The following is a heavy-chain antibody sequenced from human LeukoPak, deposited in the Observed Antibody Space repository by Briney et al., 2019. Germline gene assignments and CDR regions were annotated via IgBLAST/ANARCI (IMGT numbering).Heavy chain of an antibody. Sequence: ASETLSLTCTVSGGSISSYYWSWIRQPPGKGLEWIGYIYYSGSTNYNPSLKSRVTISVDTSKNQFSLKLSSVTAADTAVYYCARGSYDSLDYWGQGTLVTVSS. CDR2: IYYSGST. D-gene: IGHD3-10*01. J-gene: IGHJ4*02. CDR3: ARGSYDSLDY. CDR1: GGSISSYY. V-gene: IGHV4-59*01.